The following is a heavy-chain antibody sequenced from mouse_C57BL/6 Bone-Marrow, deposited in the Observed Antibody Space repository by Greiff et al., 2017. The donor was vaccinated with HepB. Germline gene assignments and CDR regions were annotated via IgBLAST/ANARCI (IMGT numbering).Heavy chain of an antibody. CDR3: ARRRLCNYPFDY. Sequence: VQLQQPGAELVKPGASVKMSCKASGYTFTSYWITWVKQRPGQGLEWIGDIYPGSGSTNYNEKFKSKATLTVDTSSSTAYMQLSSLTSEDSAVYYCARRRLCNYPFDYWGQGTTLTVSS. CDR2: IYPGSGST. V-gene: IGHV1-55*01. CDR1: GYTFTSYW. D-gene: IGHD2-1*01. J-gene: IGHJ2*01.